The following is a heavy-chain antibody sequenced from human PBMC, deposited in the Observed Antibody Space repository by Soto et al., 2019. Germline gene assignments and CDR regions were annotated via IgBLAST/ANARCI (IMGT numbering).Heavy chain of an antibody. D-gene: IGHD2-21*02. CDR1: GFTFSSYG. V-gene: IGHV3-33*01. CDR3: ARDHVLGAYCGGDCYPYNWFDP. J-gene: IGHJ5*02. CDR2: IWYDGSNK. Sequence: QVQLVESGGGVVQPGRSLRLSCAASGFTFSSYGMHWVRQAPGKGLEWVAVIWYDGSNKYYADSVKGRFTISRDNSKNTLYLQMNSLRAEDTAVYYCARDHVLGAYCGGDCYPYNWFDPWGQGTLVTVSS.